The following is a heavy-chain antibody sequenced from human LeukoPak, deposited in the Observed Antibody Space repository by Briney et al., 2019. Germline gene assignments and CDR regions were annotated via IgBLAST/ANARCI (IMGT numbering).Heavy chain of an antibody. J-gene: IGHJ4*02. V-gene: IGHV4-34*01. Sequence: SETLSLTCAVYGESFSGYYWSWISQPPGKGLEWIGEITHSGSTNYNPSLRSRVTISVDTSKKQFSLNLSSVTAADTAVYYCARRGLGRPDYWGQGTLVTVSS. CDR2: ITHSGST. CDR3: ARRGLGRPDY. D-gene: IGHD3/OR15-3a*01. CDR1: GESFSGYY.